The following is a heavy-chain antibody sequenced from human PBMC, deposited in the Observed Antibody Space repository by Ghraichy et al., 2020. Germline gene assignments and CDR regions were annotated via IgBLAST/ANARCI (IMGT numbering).Heavy chain of an antibody. Sequence: SVKVSCKASGFTFTSSAVQWVRQARGQRLEWIGWIVVGSGNTNYAQKFQERVTITRDMSTSTAYMELSSLRSEDTAVYYCAAPSGYDFWSGYKNNYYYGMDVWGQGTTVTVSS. CDR2: IVVGSGNT. D-gene: IGHD3-3*01. CDR3: AAPSGYDFWSGYKNNYYYGMDV. J-gene: IGHJ6*02. CDR1: GFTFTSSA. V-gene: IGHV1-58*01.